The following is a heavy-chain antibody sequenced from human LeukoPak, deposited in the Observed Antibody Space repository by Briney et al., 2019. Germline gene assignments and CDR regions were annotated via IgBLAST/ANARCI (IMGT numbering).Heavy chain of an antibody. CDR3: AKVPRDSDCY. CDR2: INEDGSVK. D-gene: IGHD2-21*02. Sequence: GGSLRLSCAVSGGTFSAYWMAWVRQSPGKGLEWVAEINEDGSVKYYVDSMKGRFTVSRDNAKNSLYLQMNSLGAEDTAVYYCAKVPRDSDCYWGQGTLVTVSS. CDR1: GGTFSAYW. J-gene: IGHJ4*02. V-gene: IGHV3-7*01.